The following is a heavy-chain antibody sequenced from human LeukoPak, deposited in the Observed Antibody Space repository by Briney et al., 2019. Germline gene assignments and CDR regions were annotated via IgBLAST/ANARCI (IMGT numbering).Heavy chain of an antibody. D-gene: IGHD6-19*01. J-gene: IGHJ4*02. V-gene: IGHV3-7*03. CDR3: AKEVLASGWYGVFDY. Sequence: GGPLRLCCVSAGFTFIDCWMFWVRQAAGEGVEWVVTIEQDGSQEFYVDSVKGRFTISRDNARNSMYLQMSSLRAEDMALYYCAKEVLASGWYGVFDYWGQGTLVTVSA. CDR2: IEQDGSQE. CDR1: GFTFIDCW.